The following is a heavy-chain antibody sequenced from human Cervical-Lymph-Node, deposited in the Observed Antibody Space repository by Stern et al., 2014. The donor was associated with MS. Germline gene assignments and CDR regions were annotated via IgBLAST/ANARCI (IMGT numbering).Heavy chain of an antibody. D-gene: IGHD1-1*01. V-gene: IGHV3-53*01. CDR2: ITNVGST. J-gene: IGHJ4*02. Sequence: QLVQSGGGVIQPGGSLRLSCTASGFTVSRDYMTWVRQAPGKGLEWVSLITNVGSTFYTDSVKGRFTISRDDSKNTVYLHMTSLRAEDTAMCYCARDTSSPERSDWWGQGTLVTVSS. CDR3: ARDTSSPERSDW. CDR1: GFTVSRDY.